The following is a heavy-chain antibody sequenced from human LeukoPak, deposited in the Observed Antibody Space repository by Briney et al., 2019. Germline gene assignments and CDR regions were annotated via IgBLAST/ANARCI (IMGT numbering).Heavy chain of an antibody. D-gene: IGHD3-16*02. CDR1: GFTFSNYA. Sequence: PGGSLRLSCAASGFTFSNYAMNWVRQAPEKGLEWVSTIHGGGDVTYYADSVKGRFTISRGNSRNTLYLQMNSLRAEDTAVYYCAKALSSSFYYFDLGGRGTLVTVSS. CDR2: IHGGGDVT. J-gene: IGHJ2*01. CDR3: AKALSSSFYYFDL. V-gene: IGHV3-23*01.